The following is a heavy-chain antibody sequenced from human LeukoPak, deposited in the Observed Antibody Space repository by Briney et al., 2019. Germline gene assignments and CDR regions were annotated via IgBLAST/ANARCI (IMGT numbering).Heavy chain of an antibody. CDR2: IIPIFGTA. V-gene: IGHV1-69*13. D-gene: IGHD3-22*01. Sequence: SVKVSCKASGGTFSSYAISWVRQAPGQGLEWMGGIIPIFGTANYAQKFQGRVTITADESTSTAYMELSSLRSEDTAVYYCASYYYDSSGYYSEFSFDYWGQGTLVTVSS. J-gene: IGHJ4*02. CDR3: ASYYYDSSGYYSEFSFDY. CDR1: GGTFSSYA.